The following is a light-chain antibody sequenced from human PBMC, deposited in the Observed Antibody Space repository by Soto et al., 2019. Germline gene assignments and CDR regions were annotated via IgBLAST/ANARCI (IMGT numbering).Light chain of an antibody. CDR2: DAS. CDR1: QSVSNSY. J-gene: IGKJ4*01. V-gene: IGKV3-11*01. CDR3: QQRSNWPQLT. Sequence: EIVLTQSPGTLSLSPGERATLSCRASQSVSNSYLAWHQQKPGQAPRLLIYDASNRATGIPARFSGSGSGTDFTLTISSLEPEDFAVYYCQQRSNWPQLTFGGGTKVDIK.